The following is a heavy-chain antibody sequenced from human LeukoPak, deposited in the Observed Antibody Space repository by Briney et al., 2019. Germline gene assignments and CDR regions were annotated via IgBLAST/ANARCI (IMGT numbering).Heavy chain of an antibody. V-gene: IGHV4-59*02. CDR2: IYYTGTT. CDR1: GGSVSSHY. CDR3: ARAYSSSSGRPFDY. Sequence: SETLSLTCSVSGGSVSSHYWSWIRQPPGKELEWIGYIYYTGTTNYEPSLKSRVTISVDTSKNQFSLNLTSVTAADTAVYYCARAYSSSSGRPFDYWGQGTLVTVSS. J-gene: IGHJ4*02. D-gene: IGHD6-6*01.